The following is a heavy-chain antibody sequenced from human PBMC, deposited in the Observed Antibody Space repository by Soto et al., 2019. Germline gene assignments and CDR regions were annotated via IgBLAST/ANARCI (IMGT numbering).Heavy chain of an antibody. D-gene: IGHD3-3*01. CDR1: GYTFTDYG. V-gene: IGHV1-18*01. CDR3: ARISQSDFWSGYYYFFDY. CDR2: STAFNGNT. J-gene: IGHJ4*02. Sequence: QVHLVQSGAEVEKPGASVKVSCKASGYTFTDYGISWVREAPGQGLQWLGWSTAFNGNTKYAQQYQGRVTMTTDTSTSTAYMELRSLESDDTAVYYCARISQSDFWSGYYYFFDYWGQGTLVTVSS.